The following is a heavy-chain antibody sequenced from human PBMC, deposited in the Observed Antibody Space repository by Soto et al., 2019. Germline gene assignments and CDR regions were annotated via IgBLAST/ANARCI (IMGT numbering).Heavy chain of an antibody. D-gene: IGHD3-10*01. V-gene: IGHV3-23*01. CDR3: VKDGRITMVRGVTIPPGY. Sequence: QPGGSLRLSCVASGFTFSNYDMSWVRQAPGKGLEWVSGISGTGDSTYYADSVKGRFTISRDNSKNTLYLQMNGLRAEDTAVYYCVKDGRITMVRGVTIPPGYWGQGTLVTVSS. CDR1: GFTFSNYD. J-gene: IGHJ4*02. CDR2: ISGTGDST.